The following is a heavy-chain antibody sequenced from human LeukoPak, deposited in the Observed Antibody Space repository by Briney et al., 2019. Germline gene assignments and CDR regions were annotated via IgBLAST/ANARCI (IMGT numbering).Heavy chain of an antibody. CDR3: ARGRRIAAAGTYNDY. J-gene: IGHJ4*02. V-gene: IGHV3-48*04. Sequence: GGSLRLSCAASGFTFSSYAMSWVRQAPGKGLEWVSYISSSGSTIYYADSVKGRFTISRDNAKNSLYLQMNSLRAEDTAVYYCARGRRIAAAGTYNDYWGQGTLVTVSS. CDR2: ISSSGSTI. CDR1: GFTFSSYA. D-gene: IGHD6-13*01.